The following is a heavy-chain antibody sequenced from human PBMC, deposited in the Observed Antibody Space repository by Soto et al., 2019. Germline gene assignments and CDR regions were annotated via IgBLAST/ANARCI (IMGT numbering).Heavy chain of an antibody. J-gene: IGHJ5*02. CDR3: ATGGAARAYIWFAP. D-gene: IGHD3-16*01. V-gene: IGHV1-69*12. CDR1: GGTFSSYA. Sequence: QVQLVQSGAEVKKPGSSVKVCCKASGGTFSSYAISWVRQAPGQGLEWMGGIIPIFGRANYAQKFQGRVTITADESTSTADMQLSSLRSGDAAVYYCATGGAARAYIWFAPWGQGTLVTVSS. CDR2: IIPIFGRA.